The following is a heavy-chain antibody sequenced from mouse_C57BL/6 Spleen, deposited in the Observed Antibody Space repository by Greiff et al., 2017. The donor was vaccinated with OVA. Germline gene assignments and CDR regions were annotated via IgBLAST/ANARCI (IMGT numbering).Heavy chain of an antibody. J-gene: IGHJ2*01. CDR3: ARDRDYDAFAY. D-gene: IGHD2-4*01. CDR1: GYSITSGYY. CDR2: ISYDGSN. Sequence: EVKVEESGPGLVKPSQSLSLTCSVTGYSITSGYYWNWIRQLPGNKLEWMGYISYDGSNNYNPSLKNRISITRDTSKNQLFLKLNSVTTEDTATYYSARDRDYDAFAYWGQGTTLTVSS. V-gene: IGHV3-6*01.